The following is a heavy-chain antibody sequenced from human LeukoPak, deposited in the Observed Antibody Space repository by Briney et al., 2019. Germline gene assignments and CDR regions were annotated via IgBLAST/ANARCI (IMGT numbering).Heavy chain of an antibody. D-gene: IGHD1-14*01. CDR2: ISYDGSIK. V-gene: IGHV3-30*04. CDR3: ASKNRYFDY. J-gene: IGHJ4*02. Sequence: GGSLRLSCAASGFTFSNFAMHWVRQAPGKGLEWVAVISYDGSIKYYADSVKGRFTISRDNSKNTLYLQMNSLRAEDTAVYYCASKNRYFDYWGQGTLVTVSS. CDR1: GFTFSNFA.